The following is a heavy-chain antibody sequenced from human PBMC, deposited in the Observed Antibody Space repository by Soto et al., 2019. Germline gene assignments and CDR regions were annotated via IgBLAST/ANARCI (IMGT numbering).Heavy chain of an antibody. CDR1: GFTFSTYS. Sequence: EVQLVESGGGLVKPGGSLRLSCAASGFTFSTYSMIWVRQAPGKGLEWVSSISSGSNNIYYADSVKGRFTISRDNAKNSLYLQMNSLIAEDTAVYYCARDRGSMVRYSFDYWGQGTLVTVSS. V-gene: IGHV3-21*06. CDR3: ARDRGSMVRYSFDY. D-gene: IGHD3-10*01. J-gene: IGHJ4*02. CDR2: ISSGSNNI.